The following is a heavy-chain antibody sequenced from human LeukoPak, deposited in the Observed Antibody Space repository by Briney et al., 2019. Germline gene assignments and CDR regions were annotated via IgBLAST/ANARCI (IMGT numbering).Heavy chain of an antibody. D-gene: IGHD2-15*01. J-gene: IGHJ1*01. Sequence: PSETLSLTCTVSGGSISSYYWSWIRQPPGKGLEWIGYIYYSGSTNYNPSLKSRVTISVDTSKNQFSLKLSSVTAADTAVYYCASIKLGYCSGGSCPAEYFQHWGQGTLVTVSS. CDR3: ASIKLGYCSGGSCPAEYFQH. CDR2: IYYSGST. V-gene: IGHV4-59*01. CDR1: GGSISSYY.